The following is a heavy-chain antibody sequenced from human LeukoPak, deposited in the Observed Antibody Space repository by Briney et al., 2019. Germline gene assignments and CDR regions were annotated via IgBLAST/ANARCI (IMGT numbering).Heavy chain of an antibody. CDR1: GGSISSGTNF. J-gene: IGHJ4*02. CDR3: ARGSGGNSNFDY. V-gene: IGHV4-61*02. D-gene: IGHD1-26*01. Sequence: PSETLSLTCTVSGGSISSGTNFWTWIRQPAGKGLEWIGRISISGGTIYNPSLRGRVIISVDTSKNQFSLSLSSVTAADTAVYYCARGSGGNSNFDYWGQGTLVTVSS. CDR2: ISISGGT.